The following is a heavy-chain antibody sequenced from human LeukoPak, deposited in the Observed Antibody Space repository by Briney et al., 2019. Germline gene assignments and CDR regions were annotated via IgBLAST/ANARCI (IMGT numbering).Heavy chain of an antibody. J-gene: IGHJ4*02. Sequence: GGSLRLSCTASGFTFGDCAMSWVRQAPGRGLEWVGFIRSKAYGGTTEYAASVKGRFTISRDDSKSIAYLQMNSLKTEDTAVYYCTSGASGSYYPYYFDYWGQGTLVTVSS. D-gene: IGHD1-26*01. CDR2: IRSKAYGGTT. V-gene: IGHV3-49*04. CDR1: GFTFGDCA. CDR3: TSGASGSYYPYYFDY.